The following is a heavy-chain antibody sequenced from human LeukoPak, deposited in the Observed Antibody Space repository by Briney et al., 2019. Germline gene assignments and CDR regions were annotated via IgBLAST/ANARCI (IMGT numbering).Heavy chain of an antibody. D-gene: IGHD6-13*01. J-gene: IGHJ4*01. Sequence: ASVKVSCKISGHALSDLSIHWVRQAPGRGPEWMGGFDPEVGDKMHAQKFQGRVTMTEDTSTDTAYMELNSLGSEDTAVYYCAIDSDPWGPAAGTIDYWGQGTLVTVSS. V-gene: IGHV1-24*01. CDR1: GHALSDLS. CDR2: FDPEVGDK. CDR3: AIDSDPWGPAAGTIDY.